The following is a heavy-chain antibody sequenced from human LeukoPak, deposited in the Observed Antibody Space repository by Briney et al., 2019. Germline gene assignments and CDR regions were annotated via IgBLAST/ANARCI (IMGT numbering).Heavy chain of an antibody. CDR1: GGSISSNEYY. CDR2: VFYSGRT. Sequence: ASETLSLTCNVSGGSISSNEYYWGWIRQPPGKALEWVGSVFYSGRTYYNPSLKSRLTISLETSKKHFSLKLSSVTSADTAVYYCARLANYVPVYWGQGSLVTVSS. D-gene: IGHD1-7*01. V-gene: IGHV4-39*02. CDR3: ARLANYVPVY. J-gene: IGHJ4*02.